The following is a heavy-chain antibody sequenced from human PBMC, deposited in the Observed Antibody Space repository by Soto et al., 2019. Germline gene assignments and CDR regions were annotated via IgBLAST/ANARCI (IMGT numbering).Heavy chain of an antibody. CDR3: AMRDIVATKHAFIYFDY. V-gene: IGHV1-69*13. D-gene: IGHD5-12*01. CDR2: IMPIFGRA. CDR1: GGTFSNYA. J-gene: IGHJ4*01. Sequence: ASVKVSCKASGGTFSNYAFSWVRQAPGQGLEWLGGIMPIFGRANYAQKFRGRVTITADESTSTAYMELSSLRSEDTAVYYCAMRDIVATKHAFIYFDYWGQGTLVTVSS.